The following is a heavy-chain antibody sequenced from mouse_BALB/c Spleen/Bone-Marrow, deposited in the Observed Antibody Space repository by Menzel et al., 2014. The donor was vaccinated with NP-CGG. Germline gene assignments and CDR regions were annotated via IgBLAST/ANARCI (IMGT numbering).Heavy chain of an antibody. CDR3: PRGGIYDGYSY. CDR2: IDPSTGYT. V-gene: IGHV1-7*01. D-gene: IGHD2-3*01. Sequence: VHLVESGAELAKPRASVKMSCKASGYTFTNYWMHWVKQRPGQGLEWIGYIDPSTGYTEYNQKFKDKATLTADKSSSTAYMQLSSLTSEDSAVYYCPRGGIYDGYSYWGQGTLVTVSA. CDR1: GYTFTNYW. J-gene: IGHJ3*01.